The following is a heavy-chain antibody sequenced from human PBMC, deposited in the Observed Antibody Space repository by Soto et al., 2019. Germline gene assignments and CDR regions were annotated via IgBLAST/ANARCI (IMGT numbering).Heavy chain of an antibody. J-gene: IGHJ6*02. CDR1: GGSISSGDYY. CDR2: IYYSGST. V-gene: IGHV4-30-4*01. D-gene: IGHD5-18*01. CDR3: ARGIGYSYGYGNSDYYYGMDV. Sequence: PSETLSLTCTVSGGSISSGDYYWGWIRHPPGKGLEWIGYIYYSGSTYYNPSLKSRVTISVDTSKNQFSLKLSSVTAADTAVYYCARGIGYSYGYGNSDYYYGMDVWGQGTTVTVSS.